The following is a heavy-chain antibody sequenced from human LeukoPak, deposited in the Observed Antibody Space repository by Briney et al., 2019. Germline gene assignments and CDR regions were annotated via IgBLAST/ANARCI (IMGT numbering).Heavy chain of an antibody. J-gene: IGHJ3*02. V-gene: IGHV4-4*07. D-gene: IGHD6-19*01. CDR3: ARDVGADGSGWYSVAFDM. CDR2: IYTSGYT. CDR1: GGSFSGYY. Sequence: SETLSLTCTVSGGSFSGYYWSWIRQPAGKGLEWIGRIYTSGYTNYNPSLKSRVTISVDTSKNQFSLKLSSVTAADTAVYYCARDVGADGSGWYSVAFDMWGQGTMVTVSS.